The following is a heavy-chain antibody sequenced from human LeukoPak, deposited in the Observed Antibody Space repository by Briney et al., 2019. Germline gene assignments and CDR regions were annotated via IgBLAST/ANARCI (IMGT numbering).Heavy chain of an antibody. Sequence: ASVKVSCKASGYMFINYGVSWVRQAPGQRLEWMGWISADNGDKTYAQNLQGRVTMTIDTTTSTAYMELRSLRSDDTAVYFCARGGGGDYSEDFLDYWGQGTLVTVSP. D-gene: IGHD3-3*01. J-gene: IGHJ4*02. CDR2: ISADNGDK. CDR3: ARGGGGDYSEDFLDY. V-gene: IGHV1-18*01. CDR1: GYMFINYG.